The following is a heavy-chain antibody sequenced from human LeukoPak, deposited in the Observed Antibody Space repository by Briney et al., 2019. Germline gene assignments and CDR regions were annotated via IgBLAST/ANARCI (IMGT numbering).Heavy chain of an antibody. CDR3: AKTLRELSGGAFDI. CDR2: ISSSSSTI. CDR1: GFTFSSYS. V-gene: IGHV3-48*01. D-gene: IGHD1-26*01. Sequence: EGSLRLSCAASGFTFSSYSMNWVRQAPGKGLEWVSYISSSSSTIYYADSVKGRFTISRDNAKNSLYLRMNSLRAEDTAVYYCAKTLRELSGGAFDIWGQGTMVTVSS. J-gene: IGHJ3*02.